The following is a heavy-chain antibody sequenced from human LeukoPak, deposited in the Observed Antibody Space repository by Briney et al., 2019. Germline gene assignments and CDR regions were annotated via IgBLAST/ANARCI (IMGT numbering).Heavy chain of an antibody. Sequence: GGSLRLSCAASGFTFSSYWMSWVRQAPGKGLEWVANIKQDGSEKYYVDSVKGRFTISRDNAKNSLYLQMNSLRAEDTAVYYCARQGSGWYLEYYFDYWGQGTLVTVSS. CDR3: ARQGSGWYLEYYFDY. CDR2: IKQDGSEK. J-gene: IGHJ4*02. D-gene: IGHD6-19*01. CDR1: GFTFSSYW. V-gene: IGHV3-7*01.